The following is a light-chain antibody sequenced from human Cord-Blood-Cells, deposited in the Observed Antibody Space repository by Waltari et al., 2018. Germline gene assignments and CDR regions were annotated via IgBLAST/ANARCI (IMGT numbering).Light chain of an antibody. CDR2: DVS. CDR1: SSDVGGYNY. V-gene: IGLV2-11*01. J-gene: IGLJ2*01. Sequence: QSALTQPRPVSGSPGQSVTISCTGTSSDVGGYNYLPWYQQHPGKAPKPMIYDVSKRPSGVPDRFSGSKSGNTASLTISGLQAEDEADYYCCSYAGSYTFVVFGGGTKLTVL. CDR3: CSYAGSYTFVV.